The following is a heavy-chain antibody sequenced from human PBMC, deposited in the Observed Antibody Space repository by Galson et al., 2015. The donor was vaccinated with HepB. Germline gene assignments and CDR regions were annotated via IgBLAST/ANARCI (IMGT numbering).Heavy chain of an antibody. CDR2: IIPMFGSG. CDR3: VRQYDTSGYYAY. J-gene: IGHJ4*02. Sequence: SVKVSCKAPGGTFSSHTISWVRQAPGQGLEWMGGIIPMFGSGNYAQKFQGRVTITADESKSTTYMELSSLRSGDTAVYYCVRQYDTSGYYAYWGQGTLVTVSS. CDR1: GGTFSSHT. V-gene: IGHV1-69*13. D-gene: IGHD3-22*01.